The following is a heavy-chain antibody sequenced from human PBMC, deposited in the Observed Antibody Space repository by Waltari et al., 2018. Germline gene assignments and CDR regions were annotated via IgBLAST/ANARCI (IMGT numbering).Heavy chain of an antibody. Sequence: QVQLQQWGAGLLKPSETLSLTCAVYGGSFSGYYWSWIRQPPGKGLEWIGEINHSGCTNYDPSRKSRVTISVDTSKNQFSLKLSSVTAADPAVYYCARLSAYSGYVRDWGQGTLVTVSS. CDR2: INHSGCT. CDR3: ARLSAYSGYVRD. CDR1: GGSFSGYY. D-gene: IGHD5-12*01. V-gene: IGHV4-34*01. J-gene: IGHJ4*02.